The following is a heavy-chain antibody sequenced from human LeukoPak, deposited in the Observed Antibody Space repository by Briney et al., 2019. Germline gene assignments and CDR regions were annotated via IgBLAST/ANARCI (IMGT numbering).Heavy chain of an antibody. CDR2: INPSGGST. CDR1: GYTFTIYY. D-gene: IGHD5-12*01. J-gene: IGHJ4*02. CDR3: ARDRRYSGYDSAIFDY. V-gene: IGHV1-46*01. Sequence: ASVKVSCKASGYTFTIYYMHWVRQAPGQGLEWMGIINPSGGSTSYAQKFQGRVTMTRDTSTSTVYMELSSLRSEDTAVYYCARDRRYSGYDSAIFDYWGQGTLVTVSS.